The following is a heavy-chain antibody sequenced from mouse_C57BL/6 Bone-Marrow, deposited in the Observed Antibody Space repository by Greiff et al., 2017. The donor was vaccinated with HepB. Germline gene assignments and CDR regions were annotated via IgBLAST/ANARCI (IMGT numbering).Heavy chain of an antibody. V-gene: IGHV1-52*01. CDR2: IDPSDSET. CDR3: ARNYGSSPYYYAMDY. CDR1: GYTFTSYW. D-gene: IGHD1-1*01. Sequence: QVQLQQPGAELVRPGSSVKLSCKASGYTFTSYWMHWVKQRPIQGLEWIGNIDPSDSETHYNQKFKDKATLTVDKSSSTAYMQLSSLTSEDSAVYYCARNYGSSPYYYAMDYWGQGTSVTVSS. J-gene: IGHJ4*01.